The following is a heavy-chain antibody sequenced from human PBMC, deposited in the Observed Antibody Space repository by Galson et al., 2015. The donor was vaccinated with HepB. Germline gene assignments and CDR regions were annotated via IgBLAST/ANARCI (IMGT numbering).Heavy chain of an antibody. V-gene: IGHV1-69*06. D-gene: IGHD3-22*01. J-gene: IGHJ3*02. Sequence: SVKVSCKASGGTFSSYAISWVRQAPGQGLEWMGGIIPIFGTANYAQKFQGRVTITADKSTSTAYMELSSLRSEDTAVYYCARGGSSGYWRAFDIWGQGTMVTVSS. CDR3: ARGGSSGYWRAFDI. CDR1: GGTFSSYA. CDR2: IIPIFGTA.